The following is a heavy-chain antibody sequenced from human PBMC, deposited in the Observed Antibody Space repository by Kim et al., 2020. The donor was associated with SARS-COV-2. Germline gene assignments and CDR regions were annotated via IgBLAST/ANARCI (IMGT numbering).Heavy chain of an antibody. CDR3: SRSGGWEADFDY. J-gene: IGHJ4*02. CDR2: IRSNKYGGTT. V-gene: IGHV3-49*03. Sequence: GGSLRLSCKTSGFQFGDYSVTWFRQAPGKGLDWVGFIRSNKYGGTTEYAASVEGRFTMLRDDSKSTAYLEMSSLKTEDTAVYFCSRSGGWEADFDYWGQGTRVTVSA. D-gene: IGHD1-26*01. CDR1: GFQFGDYS.